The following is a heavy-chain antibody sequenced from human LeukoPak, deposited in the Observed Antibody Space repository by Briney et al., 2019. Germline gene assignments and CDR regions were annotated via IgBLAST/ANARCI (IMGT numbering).Heavy chain of an antibody. CDR2: IYTSGST. Sequence: SETLSVTCTVSGGSITTIPYNWGWIRQPPGKGLEWIGRIYTSGSTNYNPSLKSRVTMSVDTSKNQFSLKLSSVTAADTAVYYCAREGGTYNDYWGQGTLVTVSS. D-gene: IGHD1-1*01. CDR3: AREGGTYNDY. V-gene: IGHV4-39*07. J-gene: IGHJ4*02. CDR1: GGSITTIPYN.